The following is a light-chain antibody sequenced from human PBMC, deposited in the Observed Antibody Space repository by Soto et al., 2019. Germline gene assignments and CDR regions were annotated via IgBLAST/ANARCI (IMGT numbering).Light chain of an antibody. J-gene: IGKJ1*01. Sequence: EMVLTQSPATLSLSPGERATLSCRASQTVSTSLAWYQQIPGRAPRLLIYGASTRASGVPARFSGSGSGTEFTLTISSLQSEDSAVYYCHQYNNWWTFGQGTKVAIK. CDR3: HQYNNWWT. V-gene: IGKV3-15*01. CDR2: GAS. CDR1: QTVSTS.